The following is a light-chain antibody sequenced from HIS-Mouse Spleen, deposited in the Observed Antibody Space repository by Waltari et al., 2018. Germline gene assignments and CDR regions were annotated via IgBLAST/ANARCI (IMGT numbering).Light chain of an antibody. Sequence: SYVLTQPPSVSVAPGKTARITCGGNHIGSKSVNWYQQKPGQAPVLAVYDDSDRPSGIPERFSGSNSGNTATLTSSRVEAGDEADYYCQVWDSSSDHVVFGGGTKLTVL. CDR1: HIGSKS. V-gene: IGLV3-21*03. J-gene: IGLJ2*01. CDR3: QVWDSSSDHVV. CDR2: DDS.